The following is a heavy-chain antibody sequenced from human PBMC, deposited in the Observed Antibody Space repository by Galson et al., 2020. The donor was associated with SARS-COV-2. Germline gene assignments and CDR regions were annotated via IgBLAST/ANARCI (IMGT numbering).Heavy chain of an antibody. CDR3: ARDLLEYSGYDTRDYYFDY. CDR1: GGTFSSYA. V-gene: IGHV1-69*04. J-gene: IGHJ4*02. Sequence: GASLKISCKASGGTFSSYAISWVRQAPGQGLEWMGRIIPILGIANYAQKFQGRVTITADKSTSTAYMELSSLRSEDTAVYYCARDLLEYSGYDTRDYYFDYWGQGTLVTVSS. D-gene: IGHD5-12*01. CDR2: IIPILGIA.